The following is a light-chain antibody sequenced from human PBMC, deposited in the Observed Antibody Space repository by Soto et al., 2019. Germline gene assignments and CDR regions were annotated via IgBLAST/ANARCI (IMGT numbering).Light chain of an antibody. CDR3: QQRTNWWT. J-gene: IGKJ1*01. V-gene: IGKV3-11*01. CDR2: AAS. Sequence: EIVLTQSPATLSLSPGERATLSCRASESVSSYLAWYQQKPGQAPRLLIYAASNRATGIPARFSGSGSGTDFILTISSLEPVDFAVYYCQQRTNWWTLGPGTKVDIK. CDR1: ESVSSY.